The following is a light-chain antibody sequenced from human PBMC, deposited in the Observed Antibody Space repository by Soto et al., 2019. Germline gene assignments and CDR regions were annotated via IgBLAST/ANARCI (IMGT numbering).Light chain of an antibody. CDR3: QQYNNWPFS. V-gene: IGKV3-15*01. CDR1: QSVRSN. J-gene: IGKJ5*01. Sequence: EIVMTQSPATLSVSPGERATLSCRASQSVRSNLAWYHQRPGQAPRPLIYAASARATGIPARFSGTGSETDFTLTISGLQSEDSAVYFCQQYNNWPFSFGQGTRLEIK. CDR2: AAS.